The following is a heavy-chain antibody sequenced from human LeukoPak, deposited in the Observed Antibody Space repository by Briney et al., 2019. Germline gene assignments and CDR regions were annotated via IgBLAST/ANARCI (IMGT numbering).Heavy chain of an antibody. J-gene: IGHJ6*03. Sequence: PSETLSLTCAVYGGSFSGYYWSWIRQPPGKGLEWIGEINHSGSTNYNPSLKSRVTISVDTSKNQFSLKLSSVTAADTAVYYWAXXRRSSGRGYYYYMDVWGKGTTVTISS. V-gene: IGHV4-34*01. CDR1: GGSFSGYY. D-gene: IGHD6-19*01. CDR3: AXXRRSSGRGYYYYMDV. CDR2: INHSGST.